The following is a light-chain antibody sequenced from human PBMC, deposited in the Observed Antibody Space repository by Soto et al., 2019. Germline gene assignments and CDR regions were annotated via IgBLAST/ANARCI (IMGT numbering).Light chain of an antibody. Sequence: QSALTQPPSASGSPGQSVAISCTGTSGDVGGYNYVSWYQQHPGKAPKLMIYEVNKRPSGVPDRFSGSKSGNTASLTVSGLQAEDEADYYCSSYAGSSNVFXTGTKGTVL. CDR3: SSYAGSSNV. J-gene: IGLJ1*01. CDR1: SGDVGGYNY. V-gene: IGLV2-8*01. CDR2: EVN.